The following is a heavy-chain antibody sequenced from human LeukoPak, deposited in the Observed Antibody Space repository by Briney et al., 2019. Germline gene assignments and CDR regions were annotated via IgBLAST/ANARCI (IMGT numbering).Heavy chain of an antibody. D-gene: IGHD3-3*01. Sequence: GGSLRLSCAASGFTFSSYWMSWVRQAPGKGLEWVANIKQDGSEKYYVDSVKGRFTISRDNAKDSLYLQMNSLRAVDTAVYYCASPYDFWSGDYYYYYGMDVWGQGTTVTVSS. V-gene: IGHV3-7*01. CDR3: ASPYDFWSGDYYYYYGMDV. J-gene: IGHJ6*02. CDR1: GFTFSSYW. CDR2: IKQDGSEK.